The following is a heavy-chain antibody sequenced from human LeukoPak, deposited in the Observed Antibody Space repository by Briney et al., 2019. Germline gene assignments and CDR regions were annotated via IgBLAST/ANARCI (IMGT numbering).Heavy chain of an antibody. CDR2: IYYSGST. V-gene: IGHV4-59*08. D-gene: IGHD3-10*01. CDR1: GASITSYY. Sequence: SETLSLTCTVSGASITSYYWSWIRQPPGKGLEWIGYIYYSGSTTYNPSLKSRVTISVDTSKNQFSLNLSSVTAADTAVYYCATTQGNLFDRWGQGTLVIVSS. CDR3: ATTQGNLFDR. J-gene: IGHJ4*02.